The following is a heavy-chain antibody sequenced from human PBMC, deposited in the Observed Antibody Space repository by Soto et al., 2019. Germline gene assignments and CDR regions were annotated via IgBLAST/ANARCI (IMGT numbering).Heavy chain of an antibody. D-gene: IGHD2-2*01. CDR3: ARGKYQLLFVYYYYYMDV. J-gene: IGHJ6*03. V-gene: IGHV1-8*01. CDR1: GYTFTSYD. CDR2: VNPNSGNT. Sequence: GASVKVSCKASGYTFTSYDINWVRQATGQGLEWMGWVNPNSGNTGYAQKFQGRVTMTRNTSISTAYMELSSLRSEDTAVYYCARGKYQLLFVYYYYYMDVWGKGTTVTVSS.